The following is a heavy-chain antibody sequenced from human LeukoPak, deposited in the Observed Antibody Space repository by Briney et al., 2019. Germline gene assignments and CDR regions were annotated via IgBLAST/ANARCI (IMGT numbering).Heavy chain of an antibody. D-gene: IGHD4-23*01. CDR3: ARTYGGTFDY. J-gene: IGHJ4*02. CDR1: GFTFSSYN. Sequence: GGSLRLSCAASGFTFSSYNMNWVRQAPGRGLECLSYISYSSSTIYYADSVKGRFTISRDNAKNSLYLQMNSLRAEDTAVYYCARTYGGTFDYWGQGTLVTVSS. V-gene: IGHV3-48*01. CDR2: ISYSSSTI.